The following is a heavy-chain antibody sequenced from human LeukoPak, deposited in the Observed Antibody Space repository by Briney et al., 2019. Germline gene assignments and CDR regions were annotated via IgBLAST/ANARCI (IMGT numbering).Heavy chain of an antibody. CDR2: ISSSGSTI. CDR3: LRVGPWLGESVLDY. CDR1: GFTFSSYE. D-gene: IGHD3-10*01. J-gene: IGHJ4*02. V-gene: IGHV3-48*03. Sequence: GGSLRLSCAASGFTFSSYEMNWVRQAPENGLEWVSYISSSGSTIYYADSVKGRFTISRDNAKNSLYLHMNSLRAGATAAYYCLRVGPWLGESVLDYWGQGTLVTVSS.